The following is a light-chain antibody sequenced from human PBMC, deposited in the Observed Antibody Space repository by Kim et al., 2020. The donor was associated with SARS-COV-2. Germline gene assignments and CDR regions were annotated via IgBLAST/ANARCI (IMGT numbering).Light chain of an antibody. J-gene: IGLJ2*01. Sequence: TVSCSGRSTNIGVGYDVHWYQHHPATAPDLLIVGNGDRPWGSPDRVCGSKSGTAASLAMTGLQAEDEADDYCQSYDCGLSSAVVFGGGTQLTVL. CDR3: QSYDCGLSSAVV. V-gene: IGLV1-40*01. CDR1: STNIGVGYD. CDR2: GNG.